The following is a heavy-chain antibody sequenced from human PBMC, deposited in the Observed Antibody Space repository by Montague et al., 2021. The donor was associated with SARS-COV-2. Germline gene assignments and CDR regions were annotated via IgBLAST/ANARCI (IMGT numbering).Heavy chain of an antibody. CDR1: GGSVSSSNYY. Sequence: SETLSLTCTVSGGSVSSSNYYWGWIRQSPGKGLEWIGSIHYSGSTXYNPSLKSRVTISLDTSKNQFSLKLNSVTAADTAVYYCSRGDFGVVIIPYYYYYMDVWGKGTTVTVSS. D-gene: IGHD3-3*01. CDR3: SRGDFGVVIIPYYYYYMDV. J-gene: IGHJ6*03. CDR2: IHYSGST. V-gene: IGHV4-39*01.